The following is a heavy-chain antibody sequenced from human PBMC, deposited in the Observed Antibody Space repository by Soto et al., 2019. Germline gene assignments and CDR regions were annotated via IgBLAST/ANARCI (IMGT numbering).Heavy chain of an antibody. Sequence: QVQLVESGGGVVQPGRSLRLSCAASGFTCSSYGMHWVRQAPGKGLEWVAVISYDGSNKYYADSVKGRFTISRDNSKNTLYLQMNSLRAEDTAVYYCAKDRMVRGVIPYYFDYWGQGTLVTVSS. D-gene: IGHD3-10*01. V-gene: IGHV3-30*18. CDR3: AKDRMVRGVIPYYFDY. J-gene: IGHJ4*02. CDR1: GFTCSSYG. CDR2: ISYDGSNK.